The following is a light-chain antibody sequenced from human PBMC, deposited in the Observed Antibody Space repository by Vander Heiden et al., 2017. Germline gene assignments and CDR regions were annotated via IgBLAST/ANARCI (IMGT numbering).Light chain of an antibody. CDR3: QQRNDWPLT. J-gene: IGKJ4*01. CDR1: QSISNH. V-gene: IGKV3-11*01. CDR2: DAS. Sequence: EIVLTQSPATLSLSPGERATLSCKASQSISNHLGWYQQKPGQPPRLLMCDASNRATGIPARFSGSGSGTDFTLTIDNVEPGDFAIYYCQQRNDWPLTFGGGTKIEIK.